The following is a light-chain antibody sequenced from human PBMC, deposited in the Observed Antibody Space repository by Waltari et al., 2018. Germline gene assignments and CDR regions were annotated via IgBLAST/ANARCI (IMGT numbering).Light chain of an antibody. Sequence: EIVLTQSPASLSLSPGDRATLSCRASQSVGRTLAWYQQRPGQAPRLLIYDASSRATGIPDRFSGSGSGTDFSLTISRLVPEDFAVYYCQKYGTRPATFGQGTKVEVK. V-gene: IGKV3-20*01. CDR2: DAS. J-gene: IGKJ1*01. CDR3: QKYGTRPAT. CDR1: QSVGRT.